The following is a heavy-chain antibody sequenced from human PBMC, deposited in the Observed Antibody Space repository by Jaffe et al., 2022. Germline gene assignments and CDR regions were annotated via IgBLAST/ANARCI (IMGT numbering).Heavy chain of an antibody. V-gene: IGHV1-2*06. Sequence: QVQLVQSGAEVKEPGASVKVSCKTSGYTFTGYYIHWVRQAPGQGLEWMGRINPNSGGTNFAQKFQGRVTMTRDTSISTAYMELSRLRSDDTAVYYCAKDREGAIGASDYWGQGTLVSVSS. D-gene: IGHD3-10*01. CDR1: GYTFTGYY. CDR2: INPNSGGT. J-gene: IGHJ4*02. CDR3: AKDREGAIGASDY.